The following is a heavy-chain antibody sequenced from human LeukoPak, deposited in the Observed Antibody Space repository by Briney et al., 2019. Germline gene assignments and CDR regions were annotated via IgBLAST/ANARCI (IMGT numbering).Heavy chain of an antibody. V-gene: IGHV4-31*03. D-gene: IGHD3-22*01. J-gene: IGHJ3*02. Sequence: SSETLSLTCTVSGGSISSGGYYGSWIRQHPGKGLEWIGYIFYNGNTYYNPSLKSRLTISGDTSKDQFSLKLSSVTAADTAVYYCLRNFDSYNAFDIWGQGTMVTVSS. CDR1: GGSISSGGYY. CDR3: LRNFDSYNAFDI. CDR2: IFYNGNT.